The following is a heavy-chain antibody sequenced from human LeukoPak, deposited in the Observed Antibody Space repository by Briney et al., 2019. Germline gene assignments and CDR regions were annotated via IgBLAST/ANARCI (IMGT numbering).Heavy chain of an antibody. D-gene: IGHD4-17*01. Sequence: SVKVSCKASGGTFSSYAISWVRQAPGQGLEWMGRIIPILGIANYAQKFQGRVTITADKSTSTAYMELRSLRSDDTAVYYCARDEIYGDRDFDYWGQGTLVTVSS. CDR2: IIPILGIA. CDR3: ARDEIYGDRDFDY. V-gene: IGHV1-69*04. CDR1: GGTFSSYA. J-gene: IGHJ4*02.